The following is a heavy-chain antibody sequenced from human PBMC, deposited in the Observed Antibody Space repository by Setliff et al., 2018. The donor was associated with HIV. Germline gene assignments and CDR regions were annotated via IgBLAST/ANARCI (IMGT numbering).Heavy chain of an antibody. Sequence: SETLSLTCTVSGGSISSSSYYWGWIRQPPGKGLEWIGSMYYSGSTYYNPSLKSRVTISVDKSKKQFSLKLRSVTAADTAVYYCARGVRDNSGSDWFDPWGQGTLVTVSS. D-gene: IGHD6-19*01. CDR2: MYYSGST. CDR3: ARGVRDNSGSDWFDP. V-gene: IGHV4-39*01. J-gene: IGHJ5*02. CDR1: GGSISSSSYY.